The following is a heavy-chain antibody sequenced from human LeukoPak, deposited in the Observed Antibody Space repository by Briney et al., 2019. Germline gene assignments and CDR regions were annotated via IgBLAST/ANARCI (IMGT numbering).Heavy chain of an antibody. J-gene: IGHJ4*02. Sequence: ASVKVSCKASGYTFTGYYMHWVRQAPGQGLEWMGWINPNSGGTNYAQEFQGRVTMTRDTSISTAYMELSRLRSDDTAVYYCAREADYYDSSGYYSYWGQGTLVTVSS. CDR1: GYTFTGYY. CDR2: INPNSGGT. D-gene: IGHD3-22*01. CDR3: AREADYYDSSGYYSY. V-gene: IGHV1-2*02.